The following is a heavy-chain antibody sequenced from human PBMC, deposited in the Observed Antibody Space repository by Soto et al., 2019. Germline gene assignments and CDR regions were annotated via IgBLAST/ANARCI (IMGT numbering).Heavy chain of an antibody. Sequence: PGGSLRLSCAASGFTFSRYDMHWVRQAPGKGLQWVAVISYDGSNKYYADSVKGRFTISRDNSKNTLYLQMNSLRAEDTAVYYCARALGYCTNGVCPAAGPFDYWGQGTLVTVSS. V-gene: IGHV3-30-3*01. D-gene: IGHD2-8*01. J-gene: IGHJ4*02. CDR1: GFTFSRYD. CDR2: ISYDGSNK. CDR3: ARALGYCTNGVCPAAGPFDY.